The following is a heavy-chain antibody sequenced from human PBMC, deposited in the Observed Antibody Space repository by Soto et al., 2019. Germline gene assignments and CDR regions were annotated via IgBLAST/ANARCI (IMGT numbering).Heavy chain of an antibody. J-gene: IGHJ4*02. CDR1: GFTFSSYA. Sequence: GGSLRLSCAASGFTFSSYAMSWVRQAPGKGLEWVSAISGSGGSTYYADSVKGRFTISRDNSKNTLYLQMNSLRAEDTAVYYWAKDRSGWPQNYFDYWGQGTLVTVSS. V-gene: IGHV3-23*01. CDR3: AKDRSGWPQNYFDY. CDR2: ISGSGGST. D-gene: IGHD6-19*01.